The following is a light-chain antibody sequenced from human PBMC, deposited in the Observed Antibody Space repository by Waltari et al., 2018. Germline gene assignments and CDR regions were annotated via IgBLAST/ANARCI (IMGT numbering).Light chain of an antibody. Sequence: DIQMTQSPSSLSASLGDRVTVTCRASQSVSSYLNWYQQKPGKAPKLLIYAASNLQSGVPSRFSGSGSGTDFTLTVSSLQPEDVATYYCQQSYSTLRITFGQVTRLEIK. CDR3: QQSYSTLRIT. CDR2: AAS. V-gene: IGKV1-39*01. CDR1: QSVSSY. J-gene: IGKJ5*01.